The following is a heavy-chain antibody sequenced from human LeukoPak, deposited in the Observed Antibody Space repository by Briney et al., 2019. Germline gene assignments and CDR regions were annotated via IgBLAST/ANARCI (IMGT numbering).Heavy chain of an antibody. CDR2: INHSGST. D-gene: IGHD5-18*01. CDR3: ARGHSYGFDY. V-gene: IGHV4-34*01. Sequence: ASETLSLTCAVYGGSFSCYYWSWIRQPPGKGLEWIGEINHSGSTNYNPSLKSRVTISVDTSKNQFSLKLSSVTAADTAVYYCARGHSYGFDYWGQGTLVTVSS. CDR1: GGSFSCYY. J-gene: IGHJ4*02.